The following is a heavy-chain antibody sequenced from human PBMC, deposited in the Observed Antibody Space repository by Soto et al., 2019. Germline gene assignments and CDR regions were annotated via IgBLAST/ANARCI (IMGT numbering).Heavy chain of an antibody. CDR1: GGTFSSYT. D-gene: IGHD3-22*01. CDR3: ARAGYYDSSGYYSGPDAFDI. CDR2: FIPIFNTP. J-gene: IGHJ3*02. Sequence: GASVKVSCKASGGTFSSYTINWVRQAPGQGLEWMGGFIPIFNTPNYAQRFQDRVTITADESTSTAYMELSSLRSEDTAVYYCARAGYYDSSGYYSGPDAFDIWGQGTMVTVSS. V-gene: IGHV1-69*13.